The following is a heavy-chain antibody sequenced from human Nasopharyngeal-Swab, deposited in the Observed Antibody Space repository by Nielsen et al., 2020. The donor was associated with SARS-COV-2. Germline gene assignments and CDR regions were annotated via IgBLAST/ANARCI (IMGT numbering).Heavy chain of an antibody. J-gene: IGHJ4*02. V-gene: IGHV3-30-3*01. D-gene: IGHD6-19*01. Sequence: VRQMPGKGLEWVAVISYDGSNKYYADSVKGRFTISRDNSKNTLYLQMNSLRAEDTAVYYCARHRFGIAVADSDYWGQGTLVTVSS. CDR2: ISYDGSNK. CDR3: ARHRFGIAVADSDY.